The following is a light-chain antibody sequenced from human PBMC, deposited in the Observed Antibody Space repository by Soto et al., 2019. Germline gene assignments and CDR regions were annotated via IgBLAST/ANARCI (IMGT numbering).Light chain of an antibody. CDR3: CSYAGSSTFDVV. CDR1: SSDVGSYNL. V-gene: IGLV2-23*02. Sequence: QSALTQPASVSVSPGQSITISCTGTSSDVGSYNLVSWYQQHPGKAPKLMIYEVSKRPSGVSNRFSGSKSGNTASLTISGLQAEDEADYYCCSYAGSSTFDVVFGGGTKVTVL. CDR2: EVS. J-gene: IGLJ2*01.